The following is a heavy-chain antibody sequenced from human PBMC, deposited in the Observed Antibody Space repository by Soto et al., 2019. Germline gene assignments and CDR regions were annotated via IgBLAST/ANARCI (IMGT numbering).Heavy chain of an antibody. V-gene: IGHV3-30-3*01. Sequence: GGSLRLSCAASGFTFSSYAMHWVRQAPGKGLEWVAVISYDGSNKYYADSVKGRFTISRDNSKNTLYLQMNSLRAEDTAVYYCARAAQSTGDAFDIWGQGTMVTVSS. D-gene: IGHD3-9*01. CDR1: GFTFSSYA. CDR3: ARAAQSTGDAFDI. CDR2: ISYDGSNK. J-gene: IGHJ3*02.